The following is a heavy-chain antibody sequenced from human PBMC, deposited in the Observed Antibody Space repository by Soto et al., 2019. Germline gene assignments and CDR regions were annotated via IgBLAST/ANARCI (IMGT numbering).Heavy chain of an antibody. CDR3: ARHNIGSGWYGGASTGPLKVYYYGMDV. Sequence: GESLKISCKTSGYRFSRYWIGWVRQMPGKGLEWMGVIYPDDSDTRYSPSFLGQVTIPADESSSTAYLQWSSLKASDTAMYYCARHNIGSGWYGGASTGPLKVYYYGMDVWGQGTTVTVSS. CDR1: GYRFSRYW. J-gene: IGHJ6*02. V-gene: IGHV5-51*01. D-gene: IGHD6-19*01. CDR2: IYPDDSDT.